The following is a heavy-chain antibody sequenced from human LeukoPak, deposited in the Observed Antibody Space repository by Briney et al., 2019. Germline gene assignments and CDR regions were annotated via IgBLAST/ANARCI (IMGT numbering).Heavy chain of an antibody. D-gene: IGHD3-10*01. CDR2: ISSSSGTI. Sequence: GGSLRLSCVGSGFSFRTYSMIWVRQAPGKGLEWISYISSSSGTIYYADSVKGRFTISRDNGRSSLDLQMNGLRDDDTAVYFCARDPRSGGSFDIWGQGTMVAVSS. J-gene: IGHJ3*02. V-gene: IGHV3-48*02. CDR1: GFSFRTYS. CDR3: ARDPRSGGSFDI.